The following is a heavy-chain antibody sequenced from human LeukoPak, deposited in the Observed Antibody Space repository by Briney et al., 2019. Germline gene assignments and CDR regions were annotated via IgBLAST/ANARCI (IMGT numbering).Heavy chain of an antibody. CDR1: GGSISSSSCH. CDR3: ARLRNGVPADY. V-gene: IGHV4-39*07. CDR2: IYYSGST. J-gene: IGHJ4*02. Sequence: SETLSLTCTVSGGSISSSSCHWGWIRQPPGKGLEWIGSIYYSGSTYYNLSLKSRVTISVDTSKNQFSLKLSSVTAADTAVYYCARLRNGVPADYWGQGILVTVSS. D-gene: IGHD2-8*01.